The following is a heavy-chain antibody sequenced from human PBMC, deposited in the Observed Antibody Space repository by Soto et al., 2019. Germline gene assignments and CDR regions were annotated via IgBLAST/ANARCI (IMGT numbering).Heavy chain of an antibody. Sequence: EVQLVESGGGLVQPGGSLRLSCAASGFTFSRDWMHWVRQAPGKGLVWVSRIKYDGSSTNYADSVKGRFTISRDNAKNTVYLQMNSLRDEDTAVYSCARGAFGNYYVDYWGQGTLVTVAS. D-gene: IGHD3-10*01. CDR2: IKYDGSST. CDR1: GFTFSRDW. J-gene: IGHJ4*02. CDR3: ARGAFGNYYVDY. V-gene: IGHV3-74*01.